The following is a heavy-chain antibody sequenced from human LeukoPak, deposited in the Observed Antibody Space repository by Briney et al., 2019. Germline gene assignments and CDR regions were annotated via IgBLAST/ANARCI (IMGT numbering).Heavy chain of an antibody. V-gene: IGHV3-23*01. D-gene: IGHD6-13*01. CDR1: GFTFSAFA. Sequence: PGGSLRLSCAASGFTFSAFAMTWVRQAPGKAPEWVSSITGGGNSVFYADSVKGRFTFSRDNSKNTLYLQMNSLGVDDTAVYYGAKGAAAGKVVWFDPWGQGTLVTVSS. J-gene: IGHJ5*02. CDR2: ITGGGNSV. CDR3: AKGAAAGKVVWFDP.